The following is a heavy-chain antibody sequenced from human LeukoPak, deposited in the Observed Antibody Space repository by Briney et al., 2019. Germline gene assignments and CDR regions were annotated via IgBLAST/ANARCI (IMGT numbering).Heavy chain of an antibody. CDR2: IVPIFGTA. Sequence: GASVKVSCKASGGTFSSYAISWVRQAPGQGLEWMGGIVPIFGTANYAQKFQGRVTITADESTSTAYMELSSLRSEDTAVYYCATQIVVVPAALHWYFDLWGRGTLVTVSS. J-gene: IGHJ2*01. CDR1: GGTFSSYA. D-gene: IGHD2-2*02. V-gene: IGHV1-69*13. CDR3: ATQIVVVPAALHWYFDL.